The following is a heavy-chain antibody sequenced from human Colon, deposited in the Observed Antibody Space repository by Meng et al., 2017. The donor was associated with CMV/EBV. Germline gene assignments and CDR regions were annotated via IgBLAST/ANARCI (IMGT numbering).Heavy chain of an antibody. J-gene: IGHJ4*02. CDR1: GYTFTSYG. D-gene: IGHD1-1*01. Sequence: QVQLVQSGAEVKGPGASVLVSCRSFGYTFTSYGINWVRQSPGQGLEWMGWISGSTGYTNRAQKFQGRVTMTTETSTSTAYLALTSLTSNDTAVYYCARGRPNWSGVLDYWGQGTLVTVSS. CDR2: ISGSTGYT. V-gene: IGHV1-18*01. CDR3: ARGRPNWSGVLDY.